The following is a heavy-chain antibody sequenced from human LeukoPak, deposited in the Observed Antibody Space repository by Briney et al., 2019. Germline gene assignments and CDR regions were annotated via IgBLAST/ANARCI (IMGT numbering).Heavy chain of an antibody. V-gene: IGHV4-39*01. CDR3: EKREYDILTGYYYWFDP. D-gene: IGHD3-9*01. J-gene: IGHJ5*02. CDR1: GGSISSSSYY. Sequence: SETLSLTCTVSGGSISSSSYYWGWIRQPPGKGLEWIGSIYYSGSTYYNPSLKSRVTISVDTSKNQFSLKLSSVTAADTAFFFWEKREYDILTGYYYWFDPWGQGTLVTVSS. CDR2: IYYSGST.